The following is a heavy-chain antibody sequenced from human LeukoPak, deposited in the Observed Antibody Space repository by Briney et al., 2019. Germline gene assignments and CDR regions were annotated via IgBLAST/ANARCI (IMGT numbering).Heavy chain of an antibody. CDR2: ISSSSSHT. CDR3: ARDPVMGYEINWFDP. CDR1: GFTFSDYY. V-gene: IGHV3-11*05. J-gene: IGHJ5*02. Sequence: PGGSLRLSCAASGFTFSDYYMSWIRQAPGEGLEWLSYISSSSSHTDYADSVKGRFTISRDNAKNSLYLQMNSLRAEDTAVYYCARDPVMGYEINWFDPWGQGTLVTVSS. D-gene: IGHD2-2*01.